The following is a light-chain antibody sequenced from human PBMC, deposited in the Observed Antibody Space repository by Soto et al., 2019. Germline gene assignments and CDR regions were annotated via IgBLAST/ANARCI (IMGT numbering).Light chain of an antibody. CDR2: DAS. V-gene: IGKV3-11*01. CDR3: QQRSNWPPFT. CDR1: QSVSSY. J-gene: IGKJ3*01. Sequence: EIVLTQSPATLSLSPGERATLSCSASQSVSSYLAWYQQKPGQAPRLLIYDASNRATGIPARFSGSGSGTVFTLTISSLEPEDFAVYSCQQRSNWPPFTFGPGTKVDIK.